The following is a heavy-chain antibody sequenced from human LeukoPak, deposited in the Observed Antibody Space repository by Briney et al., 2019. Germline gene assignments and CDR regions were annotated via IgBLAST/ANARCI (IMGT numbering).Heavy chain of an antibody. D-gene: IGHD4/OR15-4a*01. CDR2: INHSGSSGIT. CDR3: ARGRSNRDS. Sequence: EASETLSLTCTVSGGSISSYYWTWIRQAPGKGLEWIGEINHSGSSGITNYNPSLKSRVTISVDTSRKQFFLKLSSVTVADTAVYYCARGRSNRDSWGQGTLVTVSS. V-gene: IGHV4-34*01. CDR1: GGSISSYY. J-gene: IGHJ4*02.